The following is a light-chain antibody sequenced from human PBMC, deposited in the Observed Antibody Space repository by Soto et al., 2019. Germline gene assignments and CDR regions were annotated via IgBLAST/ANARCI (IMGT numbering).Light chain of an antibody. CDR3: QQYHDWPGT. Sequence: EIVLTQSPGTLSVSPGERATLSCRASQSVSSKLAWYQQKPGQAPRLLFYGASTGATGIPARFGGSGSETEFTLSISSLQSEDFAVYYCQQYHDWPGTFGQGTK. CDR2: GAS. J-gene: IGKJ1*01. V-gene: IGKV3-15*01. CDR1: QSVSSK.